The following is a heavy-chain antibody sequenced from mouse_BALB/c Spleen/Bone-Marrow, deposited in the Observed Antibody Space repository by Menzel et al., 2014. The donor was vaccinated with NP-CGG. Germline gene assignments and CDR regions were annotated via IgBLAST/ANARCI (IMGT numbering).Heavy chain of an antibody. CDR3: ARWENYAMDY. CDR2: IDPANGNT. J-gene: IGHJ4*01. Sequence: DVKLQESGAELVKPGASVKLSCTASGFNIKDTYMHWVKQRPEQGLEWIGRIDPANGNTKYDPKFQGKATITADTSSNTAYLQLSSLTSEDTAVYYCARWENYAMDYWGQGTSVTVSS. CDR1: GFNIKDTY. V-gene: IGHV14-3*02. D-gene: IGHD4-1*01.